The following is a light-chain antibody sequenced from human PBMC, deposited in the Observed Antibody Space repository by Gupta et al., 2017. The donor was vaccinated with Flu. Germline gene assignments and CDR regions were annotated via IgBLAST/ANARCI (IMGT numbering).Light chain of an antibody. CDR3: MQALQTPWT. CDR1: QSLLHRNGYNY. Sequence: DIVMTQSPLSLPVTSGEPASISCRSSQSLLHRNGYNYLDWYLQKPGQSPQLLIYLGSNRASGVPDRFSGSGSGTDFTLKISRVEAEDVGVYYCMQALQTPWTFGQGTKVEIK. J-gene: IGKJ1*01. V-gene: IGKV2-28*01. CDR2: LGS.